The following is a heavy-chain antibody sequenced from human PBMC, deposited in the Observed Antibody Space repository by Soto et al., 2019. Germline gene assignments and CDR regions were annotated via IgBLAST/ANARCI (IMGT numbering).Heavy chain of an antibody. V-gene: IGHV3-23*01. CDR3: AKDFTPDGYWDFDY. CDR2: VLQTGSST. D-gene: IGHD4-17*01. CDR1: GFTFSTYT. Sequence: SLRLSCAASGFTFSTYTMSWVRRPPGKGLEWVSAVLQTGSSTFYADSVKGRFTISRDNSKNTLYLQMNNLRAEDTAIYYCAKDFTPDGYWDFDYWGQGTLVTVSS. J-gene: IGHJ4*02.